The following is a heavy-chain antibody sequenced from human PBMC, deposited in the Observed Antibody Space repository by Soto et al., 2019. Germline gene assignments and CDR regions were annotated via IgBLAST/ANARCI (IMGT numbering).Heavy chain of an antibody. CDR1: GDSISDYY. CDR2: IYYSGST. D-gene: IGHD5-18*01. V-gene: IGHV4-59*01. CDR3: ARSRRGYSYGLFDY. Sequence: PSETLSLTCTVSGDSISDYYWSWFRQPPGKGLEWIGYIYYSGSTSYNPSLNSRVTISVDTSKSQVSLKLSSVTAADTAVYYCARSRRGYSYGLFDYWGHGTLVT. J-gene: IGHJ4*01.